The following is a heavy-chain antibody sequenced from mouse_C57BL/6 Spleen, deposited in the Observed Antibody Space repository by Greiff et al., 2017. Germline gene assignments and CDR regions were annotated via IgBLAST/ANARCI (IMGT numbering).Heavy chain of an antibody. CDR2: IYPEDGDT. V-gene: IGHV1-82*01. J-gene: IGHJ4*01. CDR3: ARSRGLYAMDD. CDR1: GYAFSSSW. D-gene: IGHD3-3*01. Sequence: QVQLKESGPELVKPGASVKISCKASGYAFSSSWMNWVKQRPGKGLEWIGRIYPEDGDTNYNGKFKGKATMTADKSSTTAYMQLSSLPSEDAAVYYCARSRGLYAMDDWGHGPSVTVSS.